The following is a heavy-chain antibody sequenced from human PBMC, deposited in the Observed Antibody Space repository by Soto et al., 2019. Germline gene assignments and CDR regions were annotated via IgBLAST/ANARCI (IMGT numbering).Heavy chain of an antibody. D-gene: IGHD5-12*01. V-gene: IGHV3-23*01. CDR3: AKGGWLPHNDC. J-gene: IGHJ4*01. CDR1: GFTFSTSG. CDR2: ISGSGTST. Sequence: EVQQMESGGGLVQPGGSLRLSCAASGFTFSTSGTSWVRQAPGRGLEWISVISGSGTSTYYADSVKGRFTISRDNSKNTLYWQMNSLRAEDTAVHYCAKGGWLPHNDCWGHGTLVTVSS.